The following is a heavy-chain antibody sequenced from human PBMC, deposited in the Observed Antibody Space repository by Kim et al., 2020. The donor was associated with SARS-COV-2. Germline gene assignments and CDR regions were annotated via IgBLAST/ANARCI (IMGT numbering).Heavy chain of an antibody. V-gene: IGHV3-23*05. J-gene: IGHJ4*01. CDR3: AKKGRDTSSWYYFDY. CDR2: IDKNGRNI. D-gene: IGHD6-13*01. CDR1: GFTFSDYA. Sequence: GGSLRLSCAASGFTFSDYAMTWVRQVPGEGLDWVSSIDKNGRNIYYTDSAKGWFTISRDNSKHTLYLQMNSLRAEDTAVYYCAKKGRDTSSWYYFDYWG.